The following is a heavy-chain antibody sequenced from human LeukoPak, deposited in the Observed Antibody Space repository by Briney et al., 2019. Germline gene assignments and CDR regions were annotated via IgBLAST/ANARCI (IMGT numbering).Heavy chain of an antibody. J-gene: IGHJ2*01. V-gene: IGHV3-23*01. D-gene: IGHD6-13*01. CDR1: RFTFSSYA. Sequence: GGSLRLSCAASRFTFSSYAMSWVRQAPGKRLEWVSGFSGNGGSTYYADSVKGRFTISRDDSKNTLYLEMNSLRAEDTAVYYCAKGSSTYSITSYWYFDLWGRGTLVTVSS. CDR3: AKGSSTYSITSYWYFDL. CDR2: FSGNGGST.